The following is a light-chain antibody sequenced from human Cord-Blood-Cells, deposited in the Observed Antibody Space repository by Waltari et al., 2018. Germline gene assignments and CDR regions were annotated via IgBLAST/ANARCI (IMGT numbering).Light chain of an antibody. Sequence: DIQMTQSPSSLSASVGHRVTITCRASQSISSYLNWYQQKPGKAPKLLIYAASSLQSGFPSRFSGSGSGTDFTLNISSLQPEEFATYYCQQGYSTPRTFGQGTNVEIK. CDR3: QQGYSTPRT. CDR2: AAS. V-gene: IGKV1-39*01. J-gene: IGKJ1*01. CDR1: QSISSY.